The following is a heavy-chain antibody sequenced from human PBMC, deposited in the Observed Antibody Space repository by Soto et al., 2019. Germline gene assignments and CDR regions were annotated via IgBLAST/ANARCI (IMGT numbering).Heavy chain of an antibody. CDR2: INSDGSST. J-gene: IGHJ6*02. Sequence: EVQLVESGGGLVQPGGSLRLSCAASGFTFSTYWIHWVRQAPGKGLVWVSRINSDGSSTNYADSVKGRFTISRDNAKNTLFLQMNRRGAQETAVYYCAKDRCGGGRDMDVWGQGTTVTVSS. D-gene: IGHD3-16*01. CDR1: GFTFSTYW. CDR3: AKDRCGGGRDMDV. V-gene: IGHV3-74*01.